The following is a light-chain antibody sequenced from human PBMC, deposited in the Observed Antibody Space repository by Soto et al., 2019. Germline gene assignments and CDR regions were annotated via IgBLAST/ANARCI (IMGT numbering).Light chain of an antibody. Sequence: EVVMTQSASTLSVSPGERATLSCRASQSVSFHLAWYQQKPGQAPRLLIYDASTRATGIPARFSGSGSGTEFTLTISSLRSEDLAVYICQQYSDWPTWTFGQGTKVDIK. CDR1: QSVSFH. J-gene: IGKJ1*01. CDR2: DAS. V-gene: IGKV3-15*01. CDR3: QQYSDWPTWT.